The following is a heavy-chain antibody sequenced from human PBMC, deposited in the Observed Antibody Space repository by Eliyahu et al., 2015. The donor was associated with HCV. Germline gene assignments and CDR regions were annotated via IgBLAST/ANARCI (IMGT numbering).Heavy chain of an antibody. CDR2: ISNSGGTT. D-gene: IGHD2-2*01. CDR1: GFTFSSYA. CDR3: AKSGPPHCSSTSCPIEY. V-gene: IGHV3-23*01. Sequence: EVQLLESGGDLVQPGRSLRLSCAASGFTFSSYAMSWVRQAPGKGLEWVSAISNSGGTTYYADSVKDRFTISRDNSKDTLYLQLNSLRAEDTAVYYCAKSGPPHCSSTSCPIEYWGQGILVTVSS. J-gene: IGHJ4*02.